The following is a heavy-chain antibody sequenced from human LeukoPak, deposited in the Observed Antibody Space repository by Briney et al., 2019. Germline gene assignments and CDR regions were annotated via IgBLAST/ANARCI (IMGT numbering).Heavy chain of an antibody. D-gene: IGHD3-10*01. V-gene: IGHV4-31*03. CDR1: GGSISSGGYY. CDR3: ARGRGFTMVRGVNWFDP. CDR2: IYYSGST. Sequence: SQTLSLTCTVSGGSISSGGYYWSWIRQHPGKGLEWIGYIYYSGSTYYNPSLKSRVTISVDTSKNQFSLKLSSVTAADTAVYYCARGRGFTMVRGVNWFDPWGRGTLVTVSS. J-gene: IGHJ5*02.